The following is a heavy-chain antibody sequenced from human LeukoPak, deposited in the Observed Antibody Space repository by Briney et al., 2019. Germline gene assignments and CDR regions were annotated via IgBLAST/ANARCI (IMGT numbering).Heavy chain of an antibody. V-gene: IGHV1-69*02. CDR3: ARVFQGARDYSYVYFDY. Sequence: SVKVSCKASGGTFSSYTISWVRQAPGQGLEWMGRIIPILGIANYAQKFQGRVTITADKSTSTAYMELSSLRSEDTAVYYCARVFQGARDYSYVYFDYWGQGTLVTVSS. CDR1: GGTFSSYT. CDR2: IIPILGIA. J-gene: IGHJ4*02. D-gene: IGHD5-18*01.